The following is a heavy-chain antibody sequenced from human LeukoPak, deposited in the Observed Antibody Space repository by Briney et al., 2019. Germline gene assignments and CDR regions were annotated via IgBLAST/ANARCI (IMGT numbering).Heavy chain of an antibody. CDR3: ASLYCSGGSCPFGY. J-gene: IGHJ4*02. V-gene: IGHV4-59*12. Sequence: SETLSLTCTVSGGSISSYYWSWIRQPPGKGLEWIGYIYYSGSTNYNPSLKSRVTISVDKSKNQFSLKLSSVTAADTAVYYCASLYCSGGSCPFGYWGQGTLVTVSS. CDR2: IYYSGST. CDR1: GGSISSYY. D-gene: IGHD2-15*01.